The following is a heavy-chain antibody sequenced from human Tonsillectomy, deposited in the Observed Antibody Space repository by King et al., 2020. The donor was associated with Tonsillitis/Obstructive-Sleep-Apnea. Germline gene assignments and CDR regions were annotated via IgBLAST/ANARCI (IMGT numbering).Heavy chain of an antibody. CDR2: IYYSGST. CDR1: GGSISSYY. V-gene: IGHV4-59*01. Sequence: VQLQESGPGLVKPSETLSLTCTVSGGSISSYYWSWIRQPPGKGLEWIGYIYYSGSTNYNPSLKSRVTISVDTSKNQFSLKLSSVTAADTAVYYCARFDFCSGAFDYWGQGTLVTVSS. CDR3: ARFDFCSGAFDY. J-gene: IGHJ4*02. D-gene: IGHD3-3*01.